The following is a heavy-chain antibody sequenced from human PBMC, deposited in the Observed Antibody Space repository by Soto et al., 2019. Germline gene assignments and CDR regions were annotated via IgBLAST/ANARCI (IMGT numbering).Heavy chain of an antibody. D-gene: IGHD5-18*01. Sequence: SETLSLTCTVSGSSVSSGSYYWSWIRQPPGKGLEWIGYIYYSGSTNYNPSLKSRVTISVDTSKNQFSLKLSSVTAADTAVYYCARDGGYSYGYGGFDYWGQGTLVTVSS. J-gene: IGHJ4*02. V-gene: IGHV4-61*01. CDR1: GSSVSSGSYY. CDR2: IYYSGST. CDR3: ARDGGYSYGYGGFDY.